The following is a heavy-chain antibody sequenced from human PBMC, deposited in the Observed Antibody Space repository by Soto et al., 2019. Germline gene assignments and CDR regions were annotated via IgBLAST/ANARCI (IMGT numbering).Heavy chain of an antibody. J-gene: IGHJ4*02. D-gene: IGHD6-19*01. CDR3: ARSVEGHFDY. CDR1: GFRFNIYS. V-gene: IGHV3-48*02. Sequence: EVQLVESGGGLVQPVGSLRLSCAASGFRFNIYSMNWIRQAPGKGLEWSAYMTSDTKTIKYGDSVKGRFTISRDNDNNVVYLQMNSLRDEDTAVYYCARSVEGHFDYWGQGTVVTVSA. CDR2: MTSDTKTI.